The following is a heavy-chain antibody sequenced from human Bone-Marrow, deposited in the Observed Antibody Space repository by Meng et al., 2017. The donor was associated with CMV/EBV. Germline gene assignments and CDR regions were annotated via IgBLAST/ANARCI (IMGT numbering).Heavy chain of an antibody. CDR3: AHSGPSGYYDFWSGYEYYYYGMDV. J-gene: IGHJ6*02. CDR1: GFSLSTSGVG. V-gene: IGHV2-5*01. Sequence: SGPTLVKPTQPLTLTCTFSGFSLSTSGVGVGWIRQPPGKALEWLALIYWNDDKRYSPSLKSRLTITQDTSKNQVVLTMTNMDPVDTATYYCAHSGPSGYYDFWSGYEYYYYGMDVWDQGTTVTVSS. D-gene: IGHD3-3*01. CDR2: IYWNDDK.